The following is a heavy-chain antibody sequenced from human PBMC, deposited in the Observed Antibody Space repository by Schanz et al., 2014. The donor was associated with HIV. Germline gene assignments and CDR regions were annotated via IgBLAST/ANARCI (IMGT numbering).Heavy chain of an antibody. CDR3: ARSRYHQFVGHFDY. D-gene: IGHD3-16*02. Sequence: QVQLVQSGAEVEKPGASPKVSCKASGYSFTGYYIHWVRQAPGQGLEWMGWINPSNGKTYYAQKFRGRVTMTRDTSINTASMEVSRLMSDDTAVYYCARSRYHQFVGHFDYWGQGSLVTVSS. CDR1: GYSFTGYY. CDR2: INPSNGKT. J-gene: IGHJ4*02. V-gene: IGHV1-2*02.